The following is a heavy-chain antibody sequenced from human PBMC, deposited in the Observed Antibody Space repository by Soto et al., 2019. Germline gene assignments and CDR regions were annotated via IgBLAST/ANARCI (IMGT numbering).Heavy chain of an antibody. V-gene: IGHV4-34*01. CDR3: ARGGGYCSSTSCSTNRGEWGEP. CDR1: GGSFSGYY. Sequence: PSETLSLTCAVYGGSFSGYYWSWIRQPPGKGLEWIGEINHSGSTNYNPSLKSRVTISVDTSKNQFSLKLSSVTAADTAVYYCARGGGYCSSTSCSTNRGEWGEPWGERTLVTVS. D-gene: IGHD2-2*01. CDR2: INHSGST. J-gene: IGHJ5*02.